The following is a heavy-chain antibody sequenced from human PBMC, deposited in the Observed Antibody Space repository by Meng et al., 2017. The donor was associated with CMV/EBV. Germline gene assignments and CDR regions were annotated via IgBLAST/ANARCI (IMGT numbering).Heavy chain of an antibody. CDR1: GFTFSDYY. CDR3: ASDGSSSSAFGDYYYYGMNV. CDR2: ISSSGSTI. D-gene: IGHD6-6*01. Sequence: GESLKISCAASGFTFSDYYMSWIRQAPGKGLEWVSYISSSGSTIYYADSVKGRFTISRNNAKNSLYLQMNRLRAEDTAVYYCASDGSSSSAFGDYYYYGMNVWGQGTTVTVSS. V-gene: IGHV3-11*01. J-gene: IGHJ6*01.